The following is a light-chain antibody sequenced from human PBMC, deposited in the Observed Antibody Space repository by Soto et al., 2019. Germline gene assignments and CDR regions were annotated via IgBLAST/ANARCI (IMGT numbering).Light chain of an antibody. J-gene: IGKJ4*01. Sequence: EIVLTQSPATLSLSPGERATLSCRASQSINNYLIWYQQKPGQATMLLIHDASSTATGIPARFSGSGSGTDFTLTISRLEPEDFPVYYCQQRRDWPLTFGGGPSVE. CDR2: DAS. CDR3: QQRRDWPLT. CDR1: QSINNY. V-gene: IGKV3-11*01.